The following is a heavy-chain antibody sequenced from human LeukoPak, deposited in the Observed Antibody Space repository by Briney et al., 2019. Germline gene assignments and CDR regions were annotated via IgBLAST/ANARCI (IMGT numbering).Heavy chain of an antibody. D-gene: IGHD3-22*01. V-gene: IGHV4-34*01. Sequence: SETLSLTCAVYGESFSGYYWSWIRQPPGKGLEWIGEINHSGSTNYNPSLKSRVTISVDTSKNQFSLKLSSVTAADTAVYYCARPDYDSSGQTENWGQGTLVTVSS. J-gene: IGHJ4*02. CDR2: INHSGST. CDR3: ARPDYDSSGQTEN. CDR1: GESFSGYY.